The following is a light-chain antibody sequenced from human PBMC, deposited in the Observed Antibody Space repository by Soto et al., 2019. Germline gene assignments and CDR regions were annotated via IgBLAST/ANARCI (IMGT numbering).Light chain of an antibody. V-gene: IGKV1-5*03. CDR2: TAC. CDR3: QRYNTYWT. CDR1: QNINRW. Sequence: DIKLSQSHSTLSSSVGDRVTVTCRASQNINRWLAWYHQKPGEAPKLMIYTACSLESGVPSSFSGSGSRTEFPLTISSLQPEDFATYFCQRYNTYWTFGQGTKV. J-gene: IGKJ1*01.